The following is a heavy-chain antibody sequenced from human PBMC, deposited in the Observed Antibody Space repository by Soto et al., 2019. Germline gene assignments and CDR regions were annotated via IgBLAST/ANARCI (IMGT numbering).Heavy chain of an antibody. CDR3: ARVPTTSLAGVYYYYYYMDV. CDR2: INHSGST. J-gene: IGHJ6*03. V-gene: IGHV4-34*01. CDR1: GGSFSGYY. D-gene: IGHD2-8*01. Sequence: QVQLQQWGAGLLKPSETLSLTCAVYGGSFSGYYWSWIRQPPGKGLEWIGEINHSGSTNYNPSLKSRVTISVDTSKNQFSLKLSSVTAADTAVYYCARVPTTSLAGVYYYYYYMDVWGKGTTVTVSS.